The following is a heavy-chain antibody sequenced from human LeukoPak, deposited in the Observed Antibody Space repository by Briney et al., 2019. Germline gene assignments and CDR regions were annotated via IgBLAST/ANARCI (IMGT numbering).Heavy chain of an antibody. CDR2: IYYSGST. CDR3: ARDRYYYDSSGPDDAFDI. D-gene: IGHD3-22*01. Sequence: SETLSLTCTVSGGSISSYYWSWIRQPPGKGLEWIGYIYYSGSTNYNPSLKSRVTISVDTSKNQFSLKLSSVTAADTAVHYCARDRYYYDSSGPDDAFDIWGQGTMVTVSS. V-gene: IGHV4-59*01. CDR1: GGSISSYY. J-gene: IGHJ3*02.